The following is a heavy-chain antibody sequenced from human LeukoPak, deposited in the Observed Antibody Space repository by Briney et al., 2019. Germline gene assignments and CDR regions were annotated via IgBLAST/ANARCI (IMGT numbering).Heavy chain of an antibody. V-gene: IGHV3-23*01. J-gene: IGHJ4*02. D-gene: IGHD3-10*01. CDR1: GFTVRDNY. CDR3: AKYTSGTSYRGLDQ. Sequence: GGSLRLSCAASGFTVRDNYMSWVRQAPGKGLEWVSTIIGSAVNTYYADSVKGRFTISRDDSKNTVYLQMNSLRAEDTAVYSCAKYTSGTSYRGLDQWGQGTLVTVSS. CDR2: IIGSAVNT.